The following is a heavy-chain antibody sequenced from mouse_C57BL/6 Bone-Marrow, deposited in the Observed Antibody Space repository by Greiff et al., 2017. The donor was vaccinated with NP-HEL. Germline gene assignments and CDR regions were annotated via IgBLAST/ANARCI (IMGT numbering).Heavy chain of an antibody. V-gene: IGHV14-3*01. CDR2: IDPANGNT. CDR3: ASSLYYCKWYFDV. J-gene: IGHJ1*03. Sequence: EVQLQQSVAELVRPGASVKLSCTASGFNIKNTYMHWVKQRPEQGLEWIGRIDPANGNTKYAPKFQGKATITADKSSNTAYLQLSSLTSEDTAIYYCASSLYYCKWYFDVWGTGTTVTVSS. CDR1: GFNIKNTY. D-gene: IGHD2-1*01.